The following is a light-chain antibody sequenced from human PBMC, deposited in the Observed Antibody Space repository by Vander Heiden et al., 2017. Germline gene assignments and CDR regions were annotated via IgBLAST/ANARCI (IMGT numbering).Light chain of an antibody. CDR1: KLGNKA. V-gene: IGLV3-1*01. J-gene: IGLJ2*01. CDR3: QAWDSRTVV. CDR2: QDR. Sequence: YEVTQPPSVSVSPGQTARITCSGDKLGNKAVCWYQQKTGQSPVLVLYQDRKRPSGIPGRFSGSNSGNTATLTISGAQAMDEADYYCQAWDSRTVVFGGGTKLTVL.